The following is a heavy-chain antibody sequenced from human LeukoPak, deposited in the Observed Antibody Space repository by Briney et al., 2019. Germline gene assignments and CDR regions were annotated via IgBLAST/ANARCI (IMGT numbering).Heavy chain of an antibody. CDR3: ARAITGTLGGSDY. CDR2: IIPILGIA. CDR1: GGTFSSYT. D-gene: IGHD1-20*01. J-gene: IGHJ4*02. Sequence: ASVKVSCKASGGTFSSYTISWVRQAPGQGVEWMGRIIPILGIANYAQKFQGRVTITADKTTSTAYMELSSLRSEDTAVYYCARAITGTLGGSDYWGQGTLVTVSS. V-gene: IGHV1-69*02.